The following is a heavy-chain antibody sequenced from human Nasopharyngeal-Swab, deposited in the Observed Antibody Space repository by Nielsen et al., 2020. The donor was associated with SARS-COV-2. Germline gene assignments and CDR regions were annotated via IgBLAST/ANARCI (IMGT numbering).Heavy chain of an antibody. CDR1: GASMSGYS. CDR3: ARENWQLANVFDF. V-gene: IGHV4-59*01. CDR2: MYDNEYT. J-gene: IGHJ3*01. Sequence: SETLSLTCTVSGASMSGYSWSWIRQPPGKGLEWIAFMYDNEYTNYNPSPRGRATISLDTSKNQFSLKVTSVTAADTAVYYCARENWQLANVFDFWGQGTMVTVSS. D-gene: IGHD6-19*01.